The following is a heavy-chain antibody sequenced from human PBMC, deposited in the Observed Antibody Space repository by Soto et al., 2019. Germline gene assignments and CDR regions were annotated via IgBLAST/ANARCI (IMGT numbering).Heavy chain of an antibody. J-gene: IGHJ4*02. CDR1: GGSVSRGDYH. CDR3: ARETLLRSSQYFDN. CDR2: IYNSGST. Sequence: PSETLSLTCTVSGGSVSRGDYHWSWIRQPPGKGLEWIGYIYNSGSTYYNPSLKSRVTISVDTSKNQFSLKLSSVTAADTAVYYCARETLLRSSQYFDNWGQGTPVTVSS. V-gene: IGHV4-30-4*08. D-gene: IGHD2-8*02.